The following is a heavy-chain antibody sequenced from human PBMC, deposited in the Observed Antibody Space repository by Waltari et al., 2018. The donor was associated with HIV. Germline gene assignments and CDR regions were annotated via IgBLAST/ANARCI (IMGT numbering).Heavy chain of an antibody. CDR3: ANDRGQLRYFDWSYEGYGMDV. CDR2: TPYDGIKK. J-gene: IGHJ6*02. Sequence: QLVESGGGVVQPGGSLRLSCVGSGFMFSDYGMHWVRQAPGKGLEWVAATPYDGIKKYHADSVKGRFIISRDNSKNTLYLHMNGLRVEDTAVYYCANDRGQLRYFDWSYEGYGMDVWGQGTTVTVFS. V-gene: IGHV3-30*18. D-gene: IGHD3-9*01. CDR1: GFMFSDYG.